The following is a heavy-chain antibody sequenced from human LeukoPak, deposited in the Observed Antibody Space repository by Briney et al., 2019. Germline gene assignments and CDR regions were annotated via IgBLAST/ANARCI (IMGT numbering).Heavy chain of an antibody. CDR3: ARRRLVAGRERVSRAFDI. CDR1: GGSISSSNW. J-gene: IGHJ3*02. D-gene: IGHD6-19*01. V-gene: IGHV4-4*02. Sequence: PSGTLSLTCAVSGGSISSSNWWNWVRQPPGKGLEWIGEIYHSGSTNYNPSLKSRVTISVDKSKNQFSLKLSSVTAADTAVYYCARRRLVAGRERVSRAFDIWGQGTMVTVSS. CDR2: IYHSGST.